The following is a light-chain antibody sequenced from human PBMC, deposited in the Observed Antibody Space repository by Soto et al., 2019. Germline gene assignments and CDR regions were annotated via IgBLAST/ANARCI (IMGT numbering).Light chain of an antibody. CDR3: LQHNSYPLT. V-gene: IGKV1-17*03. J-gene: IGKJ4*01. CDR1: QGISNH. Sequence: IQMTPAPSAMSSSLGDRVTITFRARQGISNHLVWFQQKPGKVPKRLIFAASSLQSGVPSTFSGSGSGTEFTLTISSLQPEDFATYYCLQHNSYPLTFGGGTKVDIK. CDR2: AAS.